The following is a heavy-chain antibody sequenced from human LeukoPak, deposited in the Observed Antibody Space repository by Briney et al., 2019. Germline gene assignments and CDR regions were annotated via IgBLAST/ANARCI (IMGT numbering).Heavy chain of an antibody. V-gene: IGHV3-21*01. Sequence: GGSLRLSCAASGFTFSSYSMDWVRQAPGKGLEWVSFITSTSSYIYYADSVKGRFTISRDNAKNSLYLQMNSLRAEDTAVYYCASSSGWTLDYWGQGTLVTVSS. D-gene: IGHD6-19*01. CDR1: GFTFSSYS. CDR3: ASSSGWTLDY. J-gene: IGHJ4*02. CDR2: ITSTSSYI.